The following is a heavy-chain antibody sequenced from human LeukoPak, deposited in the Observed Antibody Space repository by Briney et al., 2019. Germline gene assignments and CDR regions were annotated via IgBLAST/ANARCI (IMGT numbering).Heavy chain of an antibody. CDR3: AKVGSGNDYY. D-gene: IGHD5-12*01. CDR2: ISNDESNK. J-gene: IGHJ4*02. Sequence: GTSLRLSCAASGFTFSTSAMHWVRQAPGKGLEWLTVISNDESNKYYADSVKGRFTISRDNSKNMLYLQMNSLRTEDTAVYYCAKVGSGNDYYWGQRTLVTVSS. CDR1: GFTFSTSA. V-gene: IGHV3-30*18.